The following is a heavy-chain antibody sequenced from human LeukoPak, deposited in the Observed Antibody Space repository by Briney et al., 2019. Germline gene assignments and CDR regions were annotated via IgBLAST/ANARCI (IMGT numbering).Heavy chain of an antibody. J-gene: IGHJ3*02. CDR3: ARDLSSGYGELDI. CDR2: IFYSGST. CDR1: GGSISGYY. V-gene: IGHV4-59*12. D-gene: IGHD5-12*01. Sequence: PSETLSLTCTVSGGSISGYYWSWIRQPPGKGLESIGYIFYSGSTNYNPSFKSRVSISLDTSKSQFSLKLSSVTAADTAVYYCARDLSSGYGELDIWGQGTMATVSS.